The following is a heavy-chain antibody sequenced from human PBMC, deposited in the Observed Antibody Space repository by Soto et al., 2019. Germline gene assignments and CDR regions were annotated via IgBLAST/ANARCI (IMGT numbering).Heavy chain of an antibody. D-gene: IGHD3-22*01. V-gene: IGHV3-33*01. CDR1: GFTFSSYG. CDR3: ARERYYDSSGYYYFDY. Sequence: GGSLRLSCAASGFTFSSYGMHWVRQAPGKGLEWVAVIWYDGSNKYYADSVKGRFTISRDNSKNTLYLQMNSLRAEDTAVYYCARERYYDSSGYYYFDYWGQGTLGTVSS. J-gene: IGHJ4*02. CDR2: IWYDGSNK.